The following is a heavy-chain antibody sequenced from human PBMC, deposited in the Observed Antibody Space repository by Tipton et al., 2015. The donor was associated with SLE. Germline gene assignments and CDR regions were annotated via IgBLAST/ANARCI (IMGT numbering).Heavy chain of an antibody. CDR2: IFYSGST. V-gene: IGHV4-59*08. Sequence: TLSLTCTVSGGSISSYYWSWIRQSPGKGLEWIGYIFYSGSTNYNPSLKSRVTISVDTSKNQFSLKLNSVTAADTAVYYCAVGYCSSVSCQREYFQHWGQGTLVTVSS. CDR1: GGSISSYY. D-gene: IGHD2-2*01. CDR3: AVGYCSSVSCQREYFQH. J-gene: IGHJ1*01.